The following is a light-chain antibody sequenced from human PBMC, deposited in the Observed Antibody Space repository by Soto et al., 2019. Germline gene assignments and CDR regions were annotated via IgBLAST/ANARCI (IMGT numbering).Light chain of an antibody. J-gene: IGKJ1*01. CDR1: QSVTSY. Sequence: EIVLRQAPATLSLSPGERATLSCRARQSVTSYLSWYQLNPGQAPRLLIYAVSNRATGIPDRFSGSGSGTDFTLTITRLEPEDFAVYYCQQYGSSGTFGQGTKVDIK. V-gene: IGKV3-20*01. CDR3: QQYGSSGT. CDR2: AVS.